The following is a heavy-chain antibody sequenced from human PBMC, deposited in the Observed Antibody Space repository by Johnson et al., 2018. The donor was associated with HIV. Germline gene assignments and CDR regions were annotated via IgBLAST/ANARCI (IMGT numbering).Heavy chain of an antibody. D-gene: IGHD3-22*01. Sequence: EVQLVESGGGLVQPGGSLRLSCAASGFTVSGNYMNWVRQAPGKGLEWVSVIYSDESTYYADSVQGRFTISRDNSKNTLYLQMNSLRAEDTAVYYCASVPMIVVLDGDFDIWGQGTMVTVSS. CDR1: GFTVSGNY. V-gene: IGHV3-66*01. CDR2: IYSDEST. J-gene: IGHJ3*02. CDR3: ASVPMIVVLDGDFDI.